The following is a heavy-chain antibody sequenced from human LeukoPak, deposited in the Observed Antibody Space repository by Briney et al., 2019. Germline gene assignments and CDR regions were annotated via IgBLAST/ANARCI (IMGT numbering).Heavy chain of an antibody. D-gene: IGHD3-22*01. V-gene: IGHV1-46*01. Sequence: GASVKVSCKASGYTFTSYYMHWVRQAPGQGLEWMGIINPSGGSTSYAQKFQGRVTMTRDTSTSTVYMELSSLRSEDTAAYYCARGGSGELNSSGYYHLDYWGQGTLVTVSS. J-gene: IGHJ4*02. CDR1: GYTFTSYY. CDR3: ARGGSGELNSSGYYHLDY. CDR2: INPSGGST.